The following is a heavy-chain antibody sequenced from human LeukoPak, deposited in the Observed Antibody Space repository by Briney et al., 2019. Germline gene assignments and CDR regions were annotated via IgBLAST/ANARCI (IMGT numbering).Heavy chain of an antibody. V-gene: IGHV1-8*01. J-gene: IGHJ3*02. CDR3: ATGGITIFGVDTADAFDI. CDR2: MNPNSGNT. CDR1: GYTFTSYD. D-gene: IGHD3-3*01. Sequence: ASVKVSCKASGYTFTSYDINWVRQATGQGLEWMGWMNPNSGNTGYAQKFQGRVTMTRNTSISTAYMELSSLRSEDTAVYYCATGGITIFGVDTADAFDIWGQGTMVTVSS.